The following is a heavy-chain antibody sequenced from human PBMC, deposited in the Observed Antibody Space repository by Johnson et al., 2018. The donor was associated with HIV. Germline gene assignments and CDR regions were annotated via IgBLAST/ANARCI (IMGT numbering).Heavy chain of an antibody. Sequence: VQLVESGGGLVQPGGSLRLSCAASGFTVSSNYMSWVRQAPGQGLEWVSVIYSGGSTYYADSVKGRFTISRDNSKNTLYLQMNSLRAEDTAVYYCATGSPTVTTNAFDIWGQGTMVTVSS. CDR1: GFTVSSNY. V-gene: IGHV3-66*01. CDR3: ATGSPTVTTNAFDI. CDR2: IYSGGST. J-gene: IGHJ3*02. D-gene: IGHD4-17*01.